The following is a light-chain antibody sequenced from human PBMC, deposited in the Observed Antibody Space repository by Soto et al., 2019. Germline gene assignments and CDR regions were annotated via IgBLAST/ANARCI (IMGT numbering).Light chain of an antibody. CDR2: DAS. Sequence: QSAATVSAYVGDRVTITCRASQSISSWLAWYHQKPGKAPKLLIYDASSLESGVPSRFSGSGSGTEFTLTISSLKPDDFATYYCQQYQSYSRTFGQRSKVDI. J-gene: IGKJ1*01. CDR1: QSISSW. V-gene: IGKV1-5*01. CDR3: QQYQSYSRT.